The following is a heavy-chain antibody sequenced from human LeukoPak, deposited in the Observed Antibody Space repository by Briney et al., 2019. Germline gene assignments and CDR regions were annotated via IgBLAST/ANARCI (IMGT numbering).Heavy chain of an antibody. CDR3: AKSLAYCGGDCPENFDY. CDR2: ISGSGGST. V-gene: IGHV3-23*01. D-gene: IGHD2-21*02. CDR1: GFTFCSYA. J-gene: IGHJ4*02. Sequence: GGSLRLSCAASGFTFCSYAMSWVRQAPGKGLEWVSAISGSGGSTYYADSVKGRFTISRDNSKNTLYLQMNSLGAEDTAVYYCAKSLAYCGGDCPENFDYWGQGTLVTVSS.